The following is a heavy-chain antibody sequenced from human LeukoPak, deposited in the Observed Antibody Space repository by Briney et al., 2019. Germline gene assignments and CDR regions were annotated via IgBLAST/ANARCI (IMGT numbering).Heavy chain of an antibody. CDR3: ARAPGIAAAGTSLGQGSLDP. J-gene: IGHJ5*02. Sequence: SVKVSCKASGGTFSSYTMSWVRQAPGQGLEWMGRIIPILGIANYAQKFQGRVTITADKSTSTAYMELSSLRSEDTAVYYCARAPGIAAAGTSLGQGSLDPWGQGTLVTVSS. D-gene: IGHD6-13*01. V-gene: IGHV1-69*02. CDR1: GGTFSSYT. CDR2: IIPILGIA.